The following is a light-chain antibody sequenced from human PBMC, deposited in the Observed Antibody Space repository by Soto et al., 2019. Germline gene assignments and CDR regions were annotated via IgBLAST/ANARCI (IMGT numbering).Light chain of an antibody. CDR1: QTISSW. Sequence: IQMTQSPSTLSGSVGDRVTITCRASQTISSWLAWYQQKPGKAPKLLIYKASTLKSGVPSRFSGSGSVTEFTLTISSLQPDDFATYYCQQYNSYSAAFGQGTKVDIK. CDR2: KAS. CDR3: QQYNSYSAA. V-gene: IGKV1-5*03. J-gene: IGKJ1*01.